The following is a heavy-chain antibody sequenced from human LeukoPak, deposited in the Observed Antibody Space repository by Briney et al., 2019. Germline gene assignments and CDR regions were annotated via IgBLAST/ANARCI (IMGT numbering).Heavy chain of an antibody. D-gene: IGHD5-24*01. CDR1: GFTFSSYS. CDR3: ARDGGARDGYSLDY. V-gene: IGHV3-48*01. CDR2: ISSSSSTI. Sequence: GGSLRLPCAASGFTFSSYSMNWVRQAPGKGLEWVSYISSSSSTIYYADSVKGRFTISRDNAKSSLYLQMNSLRAEDTAVYYCARDGGARDGYSLDYWGQGTLVTVSS. J-gene: IGHJ4*02.